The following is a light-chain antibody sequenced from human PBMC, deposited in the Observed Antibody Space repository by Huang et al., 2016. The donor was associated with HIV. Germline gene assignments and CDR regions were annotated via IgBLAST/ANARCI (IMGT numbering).Light chain of an antibody. Sequence: DIQMTQSPPSLSASVGDRVTITCRASQTIIRYLNWYQQKPGQAPKVLIYAASNLQSGVPSRFSGSGSGTDFTLTISSLQPEDFATYYCQQGYRTPHSFGQGTKLE. CDR3: QQGYRTPHS. J-gene: IGKJ2*03. CDR1: QTIIRY. CDR2: AAS. V-gene: IGKV1-39*01.